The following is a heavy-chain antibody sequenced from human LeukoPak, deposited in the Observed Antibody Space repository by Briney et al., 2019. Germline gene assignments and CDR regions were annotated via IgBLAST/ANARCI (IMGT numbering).Heavy chain of an antibody. J-gene: IGHJ4*02. CDR2: ISPGGGPT. CDR1: GFPFSICG. D-gene: IGHD5-24*01. CDR3: AKSGYNRFDY. V-gene: IGHV3-23*01. Sequence: GGSLRLSCAGSGFPFSICGMNWVRQAPGKGLEWVSGISPGGGPTYYADSVKGRFTISRDNSKNTLILQMNSLRAEDTAVYYCAKSGYNRFDYWGQGILVTVSS.